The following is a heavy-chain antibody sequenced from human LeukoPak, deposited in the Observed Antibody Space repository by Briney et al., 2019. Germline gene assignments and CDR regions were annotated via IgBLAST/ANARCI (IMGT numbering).Heavy chain of an antibody. CDR2: INPNNGVT. V-gene: IGHV1-2*02. Sequence: ASVKVSCKASGYTFTAYYIHWVRQAPGQGLKWMGLINPNNGVTNYAQTFQGRVTMTRDTSISTASMDLPRLRSDDTAVYYCARGPRGYSGYNLGYWGQGTLVTVSS. J-gene: IGHJ4*02. CDR3: ARGPRGYSGYNLGY. CDR1: GYTFTAYY. D-gene: IGHD5-12*01.